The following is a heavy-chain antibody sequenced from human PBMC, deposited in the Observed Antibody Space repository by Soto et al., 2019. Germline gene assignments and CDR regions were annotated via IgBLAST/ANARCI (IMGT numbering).Heavy chain of an antibody. CDR1: GDSISSYY. J-gene: IGHJ5*02. D-gene: IGHD6-19*01. CDR3: ARQNDLQWLVRGSWFDP. Sequence: QVQLQESGPGLVKPSETLSLTCTVSGDSISSYYWNWIRQSPGKGLEWIGYIYSSGSTNYNPSLTSRVAISIDTSKTQFSLKLRSVTATDTAVYYCARQNDLQWLVRGSWFDPWGQGILVTVSS. V-gene: IGHV4-59*01. CDR2: IYSSGST.